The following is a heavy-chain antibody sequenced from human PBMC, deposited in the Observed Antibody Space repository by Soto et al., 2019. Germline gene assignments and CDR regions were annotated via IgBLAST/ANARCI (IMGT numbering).Heavy chain of an antibody. CDR1: GFRVSSNY. J-gene: IGHJ4*02. CDR2: VYSVGST. CDR3: AGHSHKDY. V-gene: IGHV3-66*04. Sequence: EVQLVESGGGLVQPGGSLRLSCAASGFRVSSNYVSWVRQAPGKGLEWVSVVYSVGSTYYADSVKGRFTSSRDSSKNTLYLQMSSLRAEDTAVYYCAGHSHKDYWGQGALVTVSS.